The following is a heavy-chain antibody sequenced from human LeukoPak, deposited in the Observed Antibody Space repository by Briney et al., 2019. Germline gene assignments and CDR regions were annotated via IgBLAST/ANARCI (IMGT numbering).Heavy chain of an antibody. J-gene: IGHJ4*02. V-gene: IGHV3-15*07. CDR2: IKDMAHGATI. CDR3: TARGPDSDYSVAY. CDR1: GFTFNNAW. D-gene: IGHD3-22*01. Sequence: PGGSLRLSCVGSGFTFNNAWMNWVRQAPGKGLEWVGRIKDMAHGATIDYAAAVKGRFTLSRDDSKNTLYLQMNSLKTEDTAVYYCTARGPDSDYSVAYWGQGTRFTVSS.